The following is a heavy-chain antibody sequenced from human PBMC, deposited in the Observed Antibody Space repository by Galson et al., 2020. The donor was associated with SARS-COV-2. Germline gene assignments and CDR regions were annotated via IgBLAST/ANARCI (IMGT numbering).Heavy chain of an antibody. CDR3: AKPFLGHDAFDI. Sequence: GESLKISCAASGFTFSSYAMSWVRQAPGKGLEWVSAISGSGGSTYYADSVKGRFTISRDNSKNTLYLQMNSLRAEDTAVYYCAKPFLGHDAFDIWGQGTMVTVSS. D-gene: IGHD7-27*01. V-gene: IGHV3-23*01. CDR1: GFTFSSYA. J-gene: IGHJ3*02. CDR2: ISGSGGST.